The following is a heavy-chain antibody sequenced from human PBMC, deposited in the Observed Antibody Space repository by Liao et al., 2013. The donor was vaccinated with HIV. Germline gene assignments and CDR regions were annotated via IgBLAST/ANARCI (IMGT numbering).Heavy chain of an antibody. V-gene: IGHV4-61*02. D-gene: IGHD6-13*01. CDR1: GDSISFGRYY. Sequence: QVQLQESGPGLVKPSQTLSLTCTVSGDSISFGRYYWTWIRQPAGKGLVWIGRIDTSGSTDYNPSLKSRLTMSVDTSKNQVSLQLSSVTAADTAVYYCAREGSNGYFHYLDAWGKGTTVIVSS. CDR2: IDTSGST. CDR3: AREGSNGYFHYLDA. J-gene: IGHJ6*03.